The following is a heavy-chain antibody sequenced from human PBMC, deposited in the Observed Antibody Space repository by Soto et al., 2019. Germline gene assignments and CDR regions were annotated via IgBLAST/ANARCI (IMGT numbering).Heavy chain of an antibody. CDR2: ISGTGGST. D-gene: IGHD6-6*01. Sequence: EVQLLESGGGLVQPGGSLRLSCAASGFTFSTYAMSWVRQAPGKGLEWVSAISGTGGSTYYADSVKGRFTISRDNSKNTLXXQMNSLRAEDTAVYXXXXXXDTTSSSSSHWGQGTLVTVSS. V-gene: IGHV3-23*01. CDR1: GFTFSTYA. J-gene: IGHJ4*02. CDR3: XXXXDTTSSSSSH.